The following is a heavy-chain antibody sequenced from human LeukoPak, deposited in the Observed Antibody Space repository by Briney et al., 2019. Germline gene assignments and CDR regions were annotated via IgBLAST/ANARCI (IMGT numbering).Heavy chain of an antibody. CDR1: GFTFSIYA. V-gene: IGHV3-23*01. D-gene: IGHD2-15*01. Sequence: GGSLRLSCAASGFTFSIYAMTWVRQAPGKGLQWVSAISGSGDTTYYADSVRGQFTISRDNSKNTLYLQMNSLRVEDTAVYYCAKGYCSGGSCYSDYWGQGTLVTVSS. J-gene: IGHJ4*02. CDR2: ISGSGDTT. CDR3: AKGYCSGGSCYSDY.